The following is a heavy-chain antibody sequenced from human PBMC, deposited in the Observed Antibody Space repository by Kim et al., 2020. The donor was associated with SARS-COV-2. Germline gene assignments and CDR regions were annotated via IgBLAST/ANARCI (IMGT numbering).Heavy chain of an antibody. J-gene: IGHJ5*02. D-gene: IGHD1-26*01. Sequence: SAGSVKGRFTISRDNSKNTLYLQMNSLRAEDTAVYYCAKTGYSGSYSFDPWGQGTLVTVSS. V-gene: IGHV3-23*01. CDR3: AKTGYSGSYSFDP.